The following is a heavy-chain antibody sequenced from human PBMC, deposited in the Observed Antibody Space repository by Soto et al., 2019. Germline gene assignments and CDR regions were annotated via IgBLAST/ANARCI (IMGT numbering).Heavy chain of an antibody. V-gene: IGHV3-74*01. Sequence: TGGSLRLSCASSGFTFSSYWMHWVRQAPGKGPLWVSRIKSDGREDSYADSVKGRFTISRDNSKNTLWLQMNSLRADDTAVYYCVRGPWLVGDVTSFDYWGQGSPVTVSS. D-gene: IGHD6-19*01. J-gene: IGHJ4*02. CDR2: IKSDGRED. CDR1: GFTFSSYW. CDR3: VRGPWLVGDVTSFDY.